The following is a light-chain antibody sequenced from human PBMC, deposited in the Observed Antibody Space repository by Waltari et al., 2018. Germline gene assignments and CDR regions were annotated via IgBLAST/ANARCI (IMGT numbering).Light chain of an antibody. Sequence: EIVLTQSPGTLSLSPGERATLSCRASQTVSSTYLAWYQQNPGQAPRLLIYGTSSRATGIPNRFSGSGSGTDFTLTISRLEPEDFAVYYCQHYGSSLFTFGPGTKVAIK. CDR3: QHYGSSLFT. CDR2: GTS. J-gene: IGKJ3*01. CDR1: QTVSSTY. V-gene: IGKV3-20*01.